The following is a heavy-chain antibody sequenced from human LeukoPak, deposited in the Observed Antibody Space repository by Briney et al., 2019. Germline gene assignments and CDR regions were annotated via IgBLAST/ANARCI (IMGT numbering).Heavy chain of an antibody. D-gene: IGHD4-17*01. J-gene: IGHJ4*02. V-gene: IGHV3-11*04. CDR1: GGSISSSNYY. CDR2: ISSSGSTI. CDR3: AGGVDYGDYAYYFDY. Sequence: LSLTCTVSGGSISSSNYYWGWIRQPPGKGLEWVSYISSSGSTIYYADSVKGRFTISRDNAKNSLYLQMNSLRAEDTAVYYCAGGVDYGDYAYYFDYWGQGTLVTVSS.